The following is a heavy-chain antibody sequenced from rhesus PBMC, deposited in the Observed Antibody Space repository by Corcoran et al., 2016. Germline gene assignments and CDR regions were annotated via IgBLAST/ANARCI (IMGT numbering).Heavy chain of an antibody. D-gene: IGHD3-9*01. CDR2: IYGSTGTN. V-gene: IGHV4-76*01. CDR1: GDSISSAYD. Sequence: QVQLQESGPGLVKPLETLSLTCAVSGDSISSAYDWSWIRQPPGRVLEWIGYIYGSTGTNVYNPSLKNRVTISKDASKNHFSLKLSSVTAADTALYYCARDRGPGAYWGQGVLVTVSS. CDR3: ARDRGPGAY. J-gene: IGHJ4*01.